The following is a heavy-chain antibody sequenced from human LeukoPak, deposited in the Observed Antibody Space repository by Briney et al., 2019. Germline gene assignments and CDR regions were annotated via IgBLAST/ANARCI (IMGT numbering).Heavy chain of an antibody. Sequence: SETLSLTCTGSGGSISSYYWSWIRQPPGKGLEWIGYIYTSGSTNYNPSLKSRVTISVDTSKNQFSLKLSSVTAADTAVYYCARLLRGYSYGYNYYYYYMDVWGKGTTVTVSS. CDR1: GGSISSYY. CDR3: ARLLRGYSYGYNYYYYYMDV. D-gene: IGHD5-18*01. V-gene: IGHV4-4*09. J-gene: IGHJ6*03. CDR2: IYTSGST.